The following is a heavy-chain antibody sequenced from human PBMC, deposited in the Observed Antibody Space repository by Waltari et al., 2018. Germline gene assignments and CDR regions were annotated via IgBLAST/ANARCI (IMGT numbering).Heavy chain of an antibody. CDR3: AKDRGGYDTFTY. Sequence: QVQLVESGGGVVQPGGSLRLSCAASGFTFSSYGMHWVRQAPGKGLEWVAFIRYDGSNKYYADSVKGRFTISRDNSKNTLYLQMNSLRAEDTAVYYCAKDRGGYDTFTYWGQGTLVIVSS. J-gene: IGHJ4*02. V-gene: IGHV3-30*02. CDR2: IRYDGSNK. CDR1: GFTFSSYG. D-gene: IGHD5-12*01.